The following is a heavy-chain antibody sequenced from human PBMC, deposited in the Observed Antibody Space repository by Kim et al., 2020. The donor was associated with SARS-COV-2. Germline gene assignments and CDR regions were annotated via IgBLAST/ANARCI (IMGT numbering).Heavy chain of an antibody. J-gene: IGHJ5*02. CDR3: AKDRGRYSSSWYWFDP. Sequence: GGSLRLSCAASGFTFSSYAMSWVRQAPGKGLEWVSAISGSGGSTYYADSVKGRFTISRDNSKNTLYLQMNSLRAEDTAVYYCAKDRGRYSSSWYWFDPWGQGTLVTVSS. V-gene: IGHV3-23*01. CDR1: GFTFSSYA. CDR2: ISGSGGST. D-gene: IGHD6-13*01.